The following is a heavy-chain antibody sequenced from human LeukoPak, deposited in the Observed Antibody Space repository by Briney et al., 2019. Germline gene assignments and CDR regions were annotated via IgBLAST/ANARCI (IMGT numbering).Heavy chain of an antibody. CDR1: GGSISSYY. J-gene: IGHJ3*02. Sequence: SETLSLTCTVSGGSISSYYWSWIRQPPGKGLEWIGYIYYSGSTNYNPSLKSRVTISVDTSKNQFSLRLSSVTAADTAVYYCARESRTGDDAFDIWGQGTMVTVSS. D-gene: IGHD1-1*01. CDR3: ARESRTGDDAFDI. CDR2: IYYSGST. V-gene: IGHV4-59*01.